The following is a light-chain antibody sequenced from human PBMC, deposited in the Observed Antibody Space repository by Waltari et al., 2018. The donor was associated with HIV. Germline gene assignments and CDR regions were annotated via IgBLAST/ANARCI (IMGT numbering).Light chain of an antibody. Sequence: QSVLTQPPSVSAAPGQKVTISCSGSSSKFGNDFVSWYQHLPGAAPKLLIYDNGKRPSGISDGFSGSKSGTSATLGITGLQTGDEADYYCGTWDTSLGAGVCGGGTKLTVL. CDR1: SSKFGNDF. CDR3: GTWDTSLGAGV. J-gene: IGLJ3*02. V-gene: IGLV1-51*01. CDR2: DNG.